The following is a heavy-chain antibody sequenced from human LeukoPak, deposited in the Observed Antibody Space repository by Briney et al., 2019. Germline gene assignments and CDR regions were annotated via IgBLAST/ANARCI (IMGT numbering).Heavy chain of an antibody. J-gene: IGHJ5*02. CDR1: GFTFSSHG. CDR3: IRDFRSADL. V-gene: IGHV3-33*01. Sequence: GRSLRLSCAASGFTFSSHGMHWVSQAPGKGLEWVAVIWYDGSNKYYADSVKGRFTISRDNSKNTVYLEMNSLSVEDTATYYCIRDFRSADLWGQGTLVTVTS. CDR2: IWYDGSNK.